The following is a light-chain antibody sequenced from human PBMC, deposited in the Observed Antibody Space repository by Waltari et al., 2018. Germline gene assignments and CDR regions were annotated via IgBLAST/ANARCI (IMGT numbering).Light chain of an antibody. CDR3: QQFDTFPLT. CDR1: QAISSW. V-gene: IGKV1-12*01. J-gene: IGKJ5*01. CDR2: AAS. Sequence: DIQMTQSPSSVSASVGDRVTITCRASQAISSWLAWYQQKPGKAPKLLIYAASRVQSGVPSRFSGSGFGTDFTLTISSLQPEDFATYFCQQFDTFPLTFGQGTRLEIK.